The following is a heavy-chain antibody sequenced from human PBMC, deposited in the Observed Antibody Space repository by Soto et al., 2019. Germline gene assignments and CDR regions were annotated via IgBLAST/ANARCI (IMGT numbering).Heavy chain of an antibody. V-gene: IGHV3-49*03. CDR3: TRSYSSSWSTYFDY. J-gene: IGHJ4*02. CDR2: IRSKAYGGTT. Sequence: GGSLRLSCTASGFTFGDYAMSWFRQAPGKGLEWVGFIRSKAYGGTTEYAASVKGRFTISRDDSKSIAYLQMNSLKTEDTAVYYCTRSYSSSWSTYFDYWGQGTLVTVSS. CDR1: GFTFGDYA. D-gene: IGHD6-13*01.